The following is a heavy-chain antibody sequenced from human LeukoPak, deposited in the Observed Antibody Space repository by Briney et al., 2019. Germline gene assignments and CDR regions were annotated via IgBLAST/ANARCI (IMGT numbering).Heavy chain of an antibody. V-gene: IGHV1-69*13. Sequence: GASVKVSCKASGGTFSSYAISWVRQAPGQELEWMGGIIPIFGTANYAQKFQGRVTITADESTSTAYMELSSLRSEDTAVYYCARSPTVGATSGYWGQGTLVTVSS. CDR1: GGTFSSYA. CDR2: IIPIFGTA. J-gene: IGHJ4*02. CDR3: ARSPTVGATSGY. D-gene: IGHD1-26*01.